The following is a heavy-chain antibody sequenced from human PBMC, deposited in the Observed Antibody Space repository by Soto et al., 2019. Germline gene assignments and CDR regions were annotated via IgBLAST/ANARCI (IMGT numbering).Heavy chain of an antibody. D-gene: IGHD3-16*01. V-gene: IGHV3-23*01. CDR2: ISGSGAGT. CDR1: GLTFRSFA. J-gene: IGHJ4*02. CDR3: AINKGLRLESYCFDY. Sequence: QVSESGGGLGQPGGSLRLSCTVSGLTFRSFAMSWVRQAPGKGLEWVSTISGSGAGTYYADSVKGRFTISRDNSKNTLYLQMNSLRAEDRAVYYCAINKGLRLESYCFDYWGQGTLVTVSS.